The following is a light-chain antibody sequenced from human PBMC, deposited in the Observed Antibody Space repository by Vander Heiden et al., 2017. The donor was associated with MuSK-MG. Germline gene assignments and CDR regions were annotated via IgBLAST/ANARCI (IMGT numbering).Light chain of an antibody. J-gene: IGKJ4*01. CDR3: QQDDNLPPT. CDR2: EAS. V-gene: IGKV1-33*01. Sequence: DIQMTKSPSSLSASVGDRVTITCQASQDISNYLNWYQQKPGKAPKLLIYEASNLETGVPSRFSGSGSGTDFTLTISSLQPEDIATYYCQQDDNLPPTFGGGTKVEIK. CDR1: QDISNY.